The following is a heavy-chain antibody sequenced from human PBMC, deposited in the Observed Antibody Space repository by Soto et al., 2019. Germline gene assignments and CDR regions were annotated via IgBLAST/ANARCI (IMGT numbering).Heavy chain of an antibody. Sequence: QVQLLQSGAEVQKPGASVKVSCKTSGYTFNDFGITWVRQAPGLGLERLGWIYSKAGTIKFAPKSQGRVMMTTDTSTSTAYMELTSLTFDDSDVYVCARDSGFDIDYWGQGTLVTVS. V-gene: IGHV1-18*01. CDR1: GYTFNDFG. CDR2: IYSKAGTI. D-gene: IGHD5-12*01. J-gene: IGHJ4*02. CDR3: ARDSGFDIDY.